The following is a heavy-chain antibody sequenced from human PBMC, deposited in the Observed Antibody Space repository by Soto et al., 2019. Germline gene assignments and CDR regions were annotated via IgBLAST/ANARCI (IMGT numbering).Heavy chain of an antibody. D-gene: IGHD4-17*01. J-gene: IGHJ1*01. CDR1: GFIFSSFS. Sequence: PGGSLRLSCGVSGFIFSSFSMNWVRQAPGKGLEWVANINHDGSEARCVDSVKGRFTVFRDNAKNSLYLQMNSLRVEDTAVYYCAAFPVTMTYWGLGPLVTVSS. CDR2: INHDGSEA. V-gene: IGHV3-7*05. CDR3: AAFPVTMTY.